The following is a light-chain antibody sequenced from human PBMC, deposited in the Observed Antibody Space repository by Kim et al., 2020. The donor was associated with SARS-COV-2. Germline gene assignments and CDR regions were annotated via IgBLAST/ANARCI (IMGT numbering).Light chain of an antibody. CDR2: GAS. Sequence: ASVGDRVTITCRTSQSISTHLNGYQQKPGKAPVLLIYGASTLVSGVPSRYSGTGSGTDFTLTISSLQPEDFATYYCQQSYSTPATFGQGTKVDIK. CDR3: QQSYSTPAT. CDR1: QSISTH. V-gene: IGKV1-39*01. J-gene: IGKJ1*01.